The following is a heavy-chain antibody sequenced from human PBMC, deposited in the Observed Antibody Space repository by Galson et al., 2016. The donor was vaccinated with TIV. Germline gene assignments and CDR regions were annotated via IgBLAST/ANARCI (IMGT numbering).Heavy chain of an antibody. CDR3: SSASHLVPTVHHY. D-gene: IGHD4-17*01. V-gene: IGHV1-69*04. CDR2: INPVVGLI. Sequence: QSGAEVKKPGESLRISCKASGGTFNTYDISWLRQAPGQGLEWMGRINPVVGLIKYAEKFQGRLTITAAYVELSSLRSDDTAVYFCSSASHLVPTVHHYWGQGTLVTVSS. J-gene: IGHJ4*02. CDR1: GGTFNTYD.